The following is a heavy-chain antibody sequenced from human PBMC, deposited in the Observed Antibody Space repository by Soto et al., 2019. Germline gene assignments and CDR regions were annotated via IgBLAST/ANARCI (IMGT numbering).Heavy chain of an antibody. D-gene: IGHD6-13*01. J-gene: IGHJ5*02. V-gene: IGHV4-59*11. CDR1: EGTIVNLW. CDR2: IYYSGST. Sequence: TVAEGTIVNLWGRRIRQPQRKGLEWIGYIYYSGSTNYNPSLKSRVTISVDTSKNQFSLKLSSVTAADTAVYYCARGTGIAVAGPALVFDPLVQGSLVIV. CDR3: ARGTGIAVAGPALVFDP.